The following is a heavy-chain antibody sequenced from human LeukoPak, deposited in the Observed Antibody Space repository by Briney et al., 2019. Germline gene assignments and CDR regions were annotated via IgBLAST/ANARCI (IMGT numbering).Heavy chain of an antibody. CDR3: TKNQILDDTGSWYAY. CDR2: ISDGGGRT. CDR1: GFTFRTYA. J-gene: IGHJ4*02. Sequence: GGSLRLSCGASGFTFRTYAMSWVRQAPGKGLERVHGISDGGGRTFYAESVKGRFTVSRDNYKNTLYLRMNSLRAEDTAIYYCTKNQILDDTGSWYAYWGQGTLVTVSS. D-gene: IGHD6-13*01. V-gene: IGHV3-23*01.